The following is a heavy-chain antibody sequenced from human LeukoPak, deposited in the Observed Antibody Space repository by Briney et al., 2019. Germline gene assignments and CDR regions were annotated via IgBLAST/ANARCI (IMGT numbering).Heavy chain of an antibody. Sequence: SETLSLTCAVSGGSFSGYYWSWIRQPPGKGLEWIGEINHSGSTNYNPSLKSRVTISVDTSKNQFSLKLSSVTAADTAVYYCARGVSGWLRGAAFDIWGQGTMVTVSS. D-gene: IGHD6-19*01. V-gene: IGHV4-34*01. CDR1: GGSFSGYY. J-gene: IGHJ3*02. CDR3: ARGVSGWLRGAAFDI. CDR2: INHSGST.